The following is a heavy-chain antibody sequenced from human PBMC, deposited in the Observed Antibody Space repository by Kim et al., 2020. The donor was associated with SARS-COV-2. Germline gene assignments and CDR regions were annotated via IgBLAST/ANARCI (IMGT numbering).Heavy chain of an antibody. CDR1: GGSFSGYY. J-gene: IGHJ4*02. V-gene: IGHV4-34*01. CDR2: INHSGST. Sequence: SETLSLTCAVYGGSFSGYYWSWIRQPPGKGLEWIGEINHSGSTNYNPSLKSRVTISVDTSKNQFSLKLSSVTAADTAVYYCARGLRYCSGGSCYSLDYWGQGTLVTVSS. D-gene: IGHD2-15*01. CDR3: ARGLRYCSGGSCYSLDY.